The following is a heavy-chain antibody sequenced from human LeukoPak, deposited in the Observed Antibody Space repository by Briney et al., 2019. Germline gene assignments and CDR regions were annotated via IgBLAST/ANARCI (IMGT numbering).Heavy chain of an antibody. CDR2: IIPIFGTA. CDR1: GGTFSSYA. CDR3: ARDGRSWSGYFHQPYYYYYMDV. D-gene: IGHD3-3*01. J-gene: IGHJ6*03. Sequence: SVKVSCKASGGTFSSYAISWVRQAPGQGLEWMGGIIPIFGTANYAQKFQGRVTITADESTSTAYMELSSLRSEDTAVYYRARDGRSWSGYFHQPYYYYYMDVWGKGTTVTVSS. V-gene: IGHV1-69*01.